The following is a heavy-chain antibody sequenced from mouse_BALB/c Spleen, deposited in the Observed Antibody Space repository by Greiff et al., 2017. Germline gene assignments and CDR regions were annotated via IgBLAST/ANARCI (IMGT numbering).Heavy chain of an antibody. CDR3: ARSDLLMITTDYAMDY. CDR1: GYTFTSYW. D-gene: IGHD2-4*01. J-gene: IGHJ4*01. V-gene: IGHV1-7*01. CDR2: INPSTGYT. Sequence: QVQLQQSGAELAKPGASVKMSCKASGYTFTSYWMNWVKQRPGRGLEWIGYINPSTGYTEYNQKFKDKATLTADKSSSTAYMQLSSLTSEDSAVYYCARSDLLMITTDYAMDYWGQGTSVTVSS.